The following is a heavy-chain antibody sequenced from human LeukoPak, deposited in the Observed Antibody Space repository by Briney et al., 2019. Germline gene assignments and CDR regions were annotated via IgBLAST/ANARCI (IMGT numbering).Heavy chain of an antibody. V-gene: IGHV3-7*01. CDR2: IKQDGSEK. Sequence: GGSLRLSCAASGFTFGDFWMTWARQAPGKGLEWVANIKQDGSEKYYVDSVRGRFTISRDNAKNLLSLQMNSLRAEDTAVYYCARDPYNGYYGDDYYYYMDVWGKGTTVTISS. D-gene: IGHD4-17*01. J-gene: IGHJ6*03. CDR1: GFTFGDFW. CDR3: ARDPYNGYYGDDYYYYMDV.